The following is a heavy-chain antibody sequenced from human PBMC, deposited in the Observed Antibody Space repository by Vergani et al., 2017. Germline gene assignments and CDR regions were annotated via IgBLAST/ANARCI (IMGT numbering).Heavy chain of an antibody. CDR1: GGSISSYS. Sequence: QVQLQESGPGLVKPSETLSLTCTVSGGSISSYSWSWIRQPPGKGLEWIGYIYYSGSTNYNPSLKSRVTISVDTSKNQFSLKLSSVTAADTAVYYCAGGAYTNYFDYWGQGTLVTVSS. CDR2: IYYSGST. V-gene: IGHV4-59*01. J-gene: IGHJ4*02. CDR3: AGGAYTNYFDY. D-gene: IGHD1-14*01.